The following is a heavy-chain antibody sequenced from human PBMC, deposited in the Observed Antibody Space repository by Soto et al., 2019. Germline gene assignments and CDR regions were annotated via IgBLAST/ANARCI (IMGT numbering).Heavy chain of an antibody. CDR2: INAGNGNT. CDR3: ARVRGWYNWFDP. V-gene: IGHV1-3*05. CDR1: GYTFTSYA. Sequence: QVQLVQSGAEEKKPGASVKVSCKASGYTFTSYAMHWVRQAPGQRLEWMGWINAGNGNTKYSQKFQGRVTITRDTSASTAYMELSSLRSEDTAVYYCARVRGWYNWFDPWGQGTLGAVSS. J-gene: IGHJ5*02.